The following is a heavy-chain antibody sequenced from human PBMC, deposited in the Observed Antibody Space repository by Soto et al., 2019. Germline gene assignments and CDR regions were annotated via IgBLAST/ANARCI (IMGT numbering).Heavy chain of an antibody. CDR2: ISAHNGHT. J-gene: IGHJ4*02. D-gene: IGHD3-3*01. V-gene: IGHV1-18*04. CDR1: GYKFNTFG. Sequence: QVQLVQSGPEVKSPGASVRVSCNASGYKFNTFGISWVRQAPGQGLEWMGWISAHNGHTNYAQKFQARLTMTTDTSTSPAYMELTSLVSDDTAVYYCARDHDFGSGYWPLGYWGQGTLVTVSS. CDR3: ARDHDFGSGYWPLGY.